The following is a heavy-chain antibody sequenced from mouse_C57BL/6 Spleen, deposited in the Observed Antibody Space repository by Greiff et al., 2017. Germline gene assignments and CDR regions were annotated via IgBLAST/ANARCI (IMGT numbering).Heavy chain of an antibody. CDR1: GYTFTSYW. CDR3: ASTAQALAWFAY. D-gene: IGHD3-2*02. J-gene: IGHJ3*01. V-gene: IGHV1-69*01. Sequence: VQLQQPGAELVMPGASVKLSCKASGYTFTSYWMHWVKQRPGQGLEWIGEIDPSDSYTNYNQKFKGKSTLTVDKSSSTAYMQLSSLTSEDSAVYYCASTAQALAWFAYWGQGTLVTVSA. CDR2: IDPSDSYT.